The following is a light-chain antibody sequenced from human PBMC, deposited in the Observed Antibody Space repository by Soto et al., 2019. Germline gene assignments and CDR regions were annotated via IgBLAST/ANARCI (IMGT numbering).Light chain of an antibody. J-gene: IGKJ4*01. Sequence: EIVLTQSPATLSLSPGERATLSCRASQSVSSYLAWYQQKPGKATRLLNYDTSNRATGIPARISGSGSGTDFTLTISSLEPEDFAIYYCQQRSNWPPVTFGGGPKVEIK. CDR2: DTS. CDR1: QSVSSY. V-gene: IGKV3-11*01. CDR3: QQRSNWPPVT.